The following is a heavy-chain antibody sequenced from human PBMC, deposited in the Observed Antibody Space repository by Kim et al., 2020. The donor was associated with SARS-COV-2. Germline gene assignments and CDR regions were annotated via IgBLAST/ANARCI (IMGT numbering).Heavy chain of an antibody. V-gene: IGHV3-23*01. CDR2: IGSDGNT. D-gene: IGHD1-1*01. CDR3: AKDIYNWAFDY. J-gene: IGHJ4*02. Sequence: GGSLRFSCSASGFTFSSTAMSWVRQAPGKGLEWVSGIGSDGNTHYADSVKGRVTISRDNPKNMLYLQMNNLRAEDTAVYYCAKDIYNWAFDYWGQGTLVTVSS. CDR1: GFTFSSTA.